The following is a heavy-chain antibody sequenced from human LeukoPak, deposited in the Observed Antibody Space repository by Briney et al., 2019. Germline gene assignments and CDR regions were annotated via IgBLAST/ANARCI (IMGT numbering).Heavy chain of an antibody. CDR1: GYTFTSYY. D-gene: IGHD1-26*01. Sequence: ASVKVSCKASGYTFTSYYMHWVRQAPGQGLEWMGIINPSGGSTSYAQKFQGRVTMTRDMSTTTDYMELSSLRSEDTAVYYCARTLRPYWYSGSHDAFDIWGQGTMVTVSS. CDR3: ARTLRPYWYSGSHDAFDI. CDR2: INPSGGST. V-gene: IGHV1-46*01. J-gene: IGHJ3*02.